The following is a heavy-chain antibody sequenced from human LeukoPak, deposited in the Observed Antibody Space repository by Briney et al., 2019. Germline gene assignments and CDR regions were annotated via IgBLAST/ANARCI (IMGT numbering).Heavy chain of an antibody. J-gene: IGHJ4*02. CDR3: ARTFSYSNRWFDY. Sequence: SETLSLTCTVSGGSVSSYYWSWIRQPPGKGLEWIGYIYYSGSTNYNPSLKSRVTISVDTSKNQFSLKLSSVTAADTAVYYCARTFSYSNRWFDYWGQGTLVTVSS. V-gene: IGHV4-59*02. CDR1: GGSVSSYY. CDR2: IYYSGST. D-gene: IGHD4-11*01.